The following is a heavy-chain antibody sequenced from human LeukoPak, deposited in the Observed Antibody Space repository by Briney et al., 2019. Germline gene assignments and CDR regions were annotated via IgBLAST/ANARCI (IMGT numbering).Heavy chain of an antibody. CDR3: ARGPATIIGGLYYYYYMDV. V-gene: IGHV4-61*02. J-gene: IGHJ6*03. D-gene: IGHD3-3*01. CDR1: GGSTSSGSYY. Sequence: SQTLSLTCTVSGGSTSSGSYYWSWIRQPAGKGLEWIGRIYTSGSTNYNPSLKSRVTISVDTSKNQFSLKLSSVTAADTAVYYCARGPATIIGGLYYYYYMDVWGKGTTVTVSS. CDR2: IYTSGST.